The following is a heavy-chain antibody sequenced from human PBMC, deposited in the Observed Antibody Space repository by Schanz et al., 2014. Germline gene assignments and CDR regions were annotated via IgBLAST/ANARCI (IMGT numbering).Heavy chain of an antibody. V-gene: IGHV1-8*01. Sequence: QGQLVQSGAEVKKPGASVKVSCKASGYTFTSYDINWVRQATGQGLEWMGWMNSKTGNTGYAQRFQGRVTMTRNTSITTAYLELSSLRSGDTAVYYCARDGEAAADCDYWGQGTLVTVSS. CDR2: MNSKTGNT. D-gene: IGHD6-13*01. J-gene: IGHJ4*02. CDR1: GYTFTSYD. CDR3: ARDGEAAADCDY.